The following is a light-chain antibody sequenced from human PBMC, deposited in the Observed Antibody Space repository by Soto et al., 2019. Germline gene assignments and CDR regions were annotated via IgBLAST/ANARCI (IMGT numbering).Light chain of an antibody. CDR3: QQYNSYS. CDR1: QSISNW. Sequence: DIQMTQSPSSLSASVGYRVFTTCLASQSISNWLAWYQQKPGTAPKVLIYHASNLQSGVPSRFSGSGSGTEFTLTISSLQPDDFATYYCQQYNSYSFGQGTEVDIK. J-gene: IGKJ1*01. CDR2: HAS. V-gene: IGKV1-5*01.